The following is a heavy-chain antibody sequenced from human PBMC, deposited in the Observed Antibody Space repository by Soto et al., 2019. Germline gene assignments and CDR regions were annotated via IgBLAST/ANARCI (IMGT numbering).Heavy chain of an antibody. CDR1: VFTFSSYG. V-gene: IGHV3-33*01. CDR2: IWYDGINK. CDR3: AREPPPMAAAGSYFDY. D-gene: IGHD6-13*01. Sequence: GSLRLSCAASVFTFSSYGMHWVRQAPGKGLEWVAVIWYDGINKYYAGSVKGRFTISRDNSKNTLYLQMNSLRAEDTAVYYCAREPPPMAAAGSYFDYWGQGTLVTVSS. J-gene: IGHJ4*02.